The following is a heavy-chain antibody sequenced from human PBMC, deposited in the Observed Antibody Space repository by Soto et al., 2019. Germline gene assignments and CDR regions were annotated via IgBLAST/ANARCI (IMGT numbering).Heavy chain of an antibody. Sequence: QVQLVQSGAEVKKPGSSVKVSCKASGGTFSSYAISWVRQAPGQGLEWMGGIIPIFGTANYAQKFQGRVTITADESTSTAYMELSSLRSEDTAVYYCARERRPTPRLWGSYWFDPWGQGTLVTVSS. CDR2: IIPIFGTA. J-gene: IGHJ5*02. CDR1: GGTFSSYA. V-gene: IGHV1-69*01. CDR3: ARERRPTPRLWGSYWFDP. D-gene: IGHD3-10*01.